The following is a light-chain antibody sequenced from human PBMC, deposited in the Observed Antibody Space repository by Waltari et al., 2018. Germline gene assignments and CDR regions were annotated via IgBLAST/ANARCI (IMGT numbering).Light chain of an antibody. Sequence: QLVVTQSPSASASLGASVKLTCTLSSGHSSHTIAWLQQQPDKGPRYLMKVNSDGSHSRGDEIPDRFSGSSSGAERHLTISSLQAEDEADYYCQTGGHGTWVFGGGTKLTVL. J-gene: IGLJ3*02. CDR3: QTGGHGTWV. V-gene: IGLV4-69*01. CDR2: VNSDGSH. CDR1: SGHSSHT.